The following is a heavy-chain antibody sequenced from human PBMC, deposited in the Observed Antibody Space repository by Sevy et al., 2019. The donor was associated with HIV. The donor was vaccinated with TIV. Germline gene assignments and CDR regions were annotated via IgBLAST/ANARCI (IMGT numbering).Heavy chain of an antibody. CDR3: ARDRYSSSPFNGMDV. Sequence: ASVKVSCKASGYTFTSYGISWARQAPGQGLEWMGWISAYNDNTNYAQKLQGRVTMTTDTSTSTAYMELRSLRSDDTAVYYCARDRYSSSPFNGMDVWGQGTTVTVSS. J-gene: IGHJ6*02. D-gene: IGHD6-13*01. CDR2: ISAYNDNT. V-gene: IGHV1-18*01. CDR1: GYTFTSYG.